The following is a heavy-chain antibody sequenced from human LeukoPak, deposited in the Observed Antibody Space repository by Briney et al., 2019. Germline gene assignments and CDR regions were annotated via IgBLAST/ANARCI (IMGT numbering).Heavy chain of an antibody. J-gene: IGHJ4*02. CDR3: ARHEFDSGSLPYFDY. D-gene: IGHD3-10*01. CDR2: IYYSGST. CDR1: GGSIRGYY. V-gene: IGHV4-59*08. Sequence: PSETLSLTCTVSGGSIRGYYWSWIRQPPGKGLEWIGYIYYSGSTNYNPSLKSRVTISVDTSKNQFSLKPSAVTAADTAVYYCARHEFDSGSLPYFDYWGQGILVTVSS.